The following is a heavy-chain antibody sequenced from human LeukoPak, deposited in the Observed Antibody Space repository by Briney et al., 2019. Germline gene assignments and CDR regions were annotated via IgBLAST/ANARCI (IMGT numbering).Heavy chain of an antibody. Sequence: PSETLSLTCTVSGGSISSSSYYWGWIRQPPGKGLEWIGSIYYSGSTYYNPSLKSRVTISVDTSKNQFSLKLSSVTAADTAVYYCARGHNWNYGIWFDPWGQGTLVTVSS. D-gene: IGHD1-7*01. V-gene: IGHV4-39*01. CDR3: ARGHNWNYGIWFDP. CDR1: GGSISSSSYY. J-gene: IGHJ5*02. CDR2: IYYSGST.